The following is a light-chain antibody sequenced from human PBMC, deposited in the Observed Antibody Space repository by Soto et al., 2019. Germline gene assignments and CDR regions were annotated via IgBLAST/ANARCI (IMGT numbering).Light chain of an antibody. CDR3: SSYTTSTTLV. CDR1: SSDIGVYDF. V-gene: IGLV2-14*01. CDR2: DVT. J-gene: IGLJ3*02. Sequence: QSALIQPASVSGSPGQSITISCTGTSSDIGVYDFVSWYQQHPCRAPKLLIYDVTNRPSGISNRFSGSKSGNTASLTISGLQPEDEADYYCSSYTTSTTLVFGGVTKHNVL.